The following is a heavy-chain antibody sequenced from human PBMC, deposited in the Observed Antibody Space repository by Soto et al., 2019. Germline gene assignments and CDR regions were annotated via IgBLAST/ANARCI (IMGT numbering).Heavy chain of an antibody. CDR2: INPNSGGT. J-gene: IGHJ6*02. D-gene: IGHD6-13*01. Sequence: ASLKVSCKASGYTFTGYYIHWVRQAPGQGLEWMGWINPNSGGTNYAQKFQGWVTMTRDTSISTAYMELSRLRSDDTAVYYCARDKALIADFRHYYYGMDVWGQGTTVTVSS. CDR1: GYTFTGYY. V-gene: IGHV1-2*04. CDR3: ARDKALIADFRHYYYGMDV.